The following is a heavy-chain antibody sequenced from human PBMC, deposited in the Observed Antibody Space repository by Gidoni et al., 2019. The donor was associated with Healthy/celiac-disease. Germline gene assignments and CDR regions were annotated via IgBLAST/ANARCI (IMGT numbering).Heavy chain of an antibody. D-gene: IGHD6-19*01. Sequence: EVRLLESGGGLVQPGGSLRVSGAASGFTFGGYARSWVRQAPGTGLGWVSVIRGSGCSTYYADSVTGRFTISRDKSKTTLYLQLNSLRAEDTAVYYCAKDVSERGGSRWSPVFDYWGQGTLVTVSS. CDR1: GFTFGGYA. CDR3: AKDVSERGGSRWSPVFDY. CDR2: IRGSGCST. J-gene: IGHJ4*02. V-gene: IGHV3-23*01.